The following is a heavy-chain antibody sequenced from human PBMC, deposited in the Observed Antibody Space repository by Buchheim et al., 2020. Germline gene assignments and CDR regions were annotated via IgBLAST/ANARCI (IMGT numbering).Heavy chain of an antibody. V-gene: IGHV3-15*01. CDR2: IKSKTDGGTT. Sequence: EVQLVESGGGLVKPGGSLRLSCAASGFTLSNAWMSWVRQAPGKGLEWVGRIKSKTDGGTTDYAAPVKGRFTNSRDDSKNTPYLQMNRLKTEDTAVYYCTTFFPLDSSGYFRKDYWGQGTL. CDR1: GFTLSNAW. CDR3: TTFFPLDSSGYFRKDY. D-gene: IGHD3-22*01. J-gene: IGHJ4*02.